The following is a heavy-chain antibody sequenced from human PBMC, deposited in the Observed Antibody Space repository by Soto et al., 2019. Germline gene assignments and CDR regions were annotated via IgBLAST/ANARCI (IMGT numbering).Heavy chain of an antibody. D-gene: IGHD4-4*01. CDR3: ARDSKNRQDGMDV. J-gene: IGHJ6*02. Sequence: GGSLRLSCEGSGFTFSSYSINWVRQAPGKGLEWVSSISVIGDYTFYADSVKGRFTISRDNAKNSLFLQMGSLRAEDTAVYFCARDSKNRQDGMDVWGQGTTVTVSS. CDR1: GFTFSSYS. V-gene: IGHV3-21*01. CDR2: ISVIGDYT.